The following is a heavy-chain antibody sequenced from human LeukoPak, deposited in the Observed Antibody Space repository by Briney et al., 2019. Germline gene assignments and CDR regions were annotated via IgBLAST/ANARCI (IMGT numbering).Heavy chain of an antibody. Sequence: SVKVSCKASGGTFSSYAISWVRQAPGQGLEWMGGIIPIFGTANYAQKFQGRVTITADESTSTAYMELSSLRSEDTAVYYCASARTRVTGSHTPSYYFDYWGQGTLVTVSS. V-gene: IGHV1-69*01. J-gene: IGHJ4*02. CDR2: IIPIFGTA. CDR1: GGTFSSYA. CDR3: ASARTRVTGSHTPSYYFDY. D-gene: IGHD4-11*01.